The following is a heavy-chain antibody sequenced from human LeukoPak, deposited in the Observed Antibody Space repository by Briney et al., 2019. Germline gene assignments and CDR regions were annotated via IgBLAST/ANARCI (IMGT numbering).Heavy chain of an antibody. CDR3: ARHTRQYCSGGSCYGGFFYYYMDV. J-gene: IGHJ6*03. Sequence: SETLSLTCTVSGYSITSGYYWGWIRQPPGKGLEWIGSIYYSGSTYYNPSLKSRVTISVDTSKNQFSLKLSSVTAADTAVYYCARHTRQYCSGGSCYGGFFYYYMDVWGKGTTVTISS. D-gene: IGHD2-15*01. CDR2: IYYSGST. V-gene: IGHV4-38-2*02. CDR1: GYSITSGYY.